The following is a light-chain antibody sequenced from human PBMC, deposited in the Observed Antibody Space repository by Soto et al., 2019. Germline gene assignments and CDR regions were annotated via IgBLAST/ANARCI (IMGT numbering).Light chain of an antibody. Sequence: EIVMTQSPATLSVSPGERATLSCRASQRVSSNLAWYQQKPGQAPRLLIYGVSTRATGIPARFGGSGSGTEFTLTISSLQSEDSAVYYCQQYKNWLALTFGGGTKV. CDR3: QQYKNWLALT. CDR1: QRVSSN. CDR2: GVS. J-gene: IGKJ4*01. V-gene: IGKV3-15*01.